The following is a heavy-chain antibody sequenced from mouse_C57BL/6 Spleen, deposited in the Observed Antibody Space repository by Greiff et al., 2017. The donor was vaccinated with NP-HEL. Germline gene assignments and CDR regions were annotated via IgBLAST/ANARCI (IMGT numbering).Heavy chain of an antibody. CDR3: ARSKPLGAMDY. J-gene: IGHJ4*01. CDR2: IYPGDGDT. CDR1: GYAFSSSW. D-gene: IGHD3-1*01. V-gene: IGHV1-82*01. Sequence: VQLVESGPELVKPGASVKISCKASGYAFSSSWMNWVKQRPGKGLEWIGRIYPGDGDTNYNGKFKGKATLTADKSSSTAYMQLSSLTSEDSAVYFCARSKPLGAMDYWGQGTSVTVSS.